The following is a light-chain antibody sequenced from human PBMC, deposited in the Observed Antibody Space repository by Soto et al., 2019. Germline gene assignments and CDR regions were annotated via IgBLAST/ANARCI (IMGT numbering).Light chain of an antibody. J-gene: IGLJ1*01. Sequence: QSVLTQPASVSGSPGQSLTISCTGTSSDVGGYYYVSWYQHHPGKAPKLIIYQVTSRPSGVSNRFSASKSGNTASLTISALKAADEAEYFCISSKTHDTFLFGTGTKVTVL. CDR1: SSDVGGYYY. V-gene: IGLV2-14*01. CDR3: ISSKTHDTFL. CDR2: QVT.